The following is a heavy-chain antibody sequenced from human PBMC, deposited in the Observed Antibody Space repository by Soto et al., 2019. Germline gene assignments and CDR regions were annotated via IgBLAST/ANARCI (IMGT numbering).Heavy chain of an antibody. V-gene: IGHV1-3*01. J-gene: IGHJ4*02. CDR3: ARGMSRFMTTPDY. D-gene: IGHD4-4*01. Sequence: ASVKVSCKASGYTFTSYAMHWVRQAPGQRLEWMGWINAGNGNAKYSQKFQGRVTITRDTSASTAYMELSSLRSEDTAVYYCARGMSRFMTTPDYWGQGTLVTVSS. CDR2: INAGNGNA. CDR1: GYTFTSYA.